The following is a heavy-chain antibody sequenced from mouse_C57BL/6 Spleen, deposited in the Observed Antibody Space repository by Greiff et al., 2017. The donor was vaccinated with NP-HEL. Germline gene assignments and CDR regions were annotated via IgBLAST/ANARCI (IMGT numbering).Heavy chain of an antibody. D-gene: IGHD4-1*01. V-gene: IGHV1-50*01. CDR1: GYTFTSYW. J-gene: IGHJ2*01. Sequence: VQLQQSGAELVKPGASVKLSCKASGYTFTSYWMQWVKQGPGQGLEGIGEIDPSVSYTNYNQKFKGKATLTLTTSSSTAYRQRSSLTSEDSAVYYCARTTGTEGYYFDYWGQGTTLTVSS. CDR2: IDPSVSYT. CDR3: ARTTGTEGYYFDY.